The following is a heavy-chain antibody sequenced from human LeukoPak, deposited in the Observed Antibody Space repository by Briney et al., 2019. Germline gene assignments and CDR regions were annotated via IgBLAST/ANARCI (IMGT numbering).Heavy chain of an antibody. CDR2: ISGSGGST. Sequence: GSLRLSCAASGLTFSSYAMSWVRQAPGKGLEWVSAISGSGGSTYYADSVKGRFTISRDNSKNTLCLQMNSLRAEDTAVYYCAKSDDSSGYSPEDYWGQGTLVTVSS. V-gene: IGHV3-23*01. CDR3: AKSDDSSGYSPEDY. CDR1: GLTFSSYA. J-gene: IGHJ4*02. D-gene: IGHD3-22*01.